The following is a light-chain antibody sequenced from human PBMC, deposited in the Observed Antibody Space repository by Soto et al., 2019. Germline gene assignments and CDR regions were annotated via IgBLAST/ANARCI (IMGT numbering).Light chain of an antibody. CDR1: QGISNY. CDR3: QNYNSGPRT. Sequence: DIQMTQSPSSLSASVGDRVTITCRASQGISNYLAWYQQKPGQVPKLLIYAASTFQSGVPSRFSGSGSGTDFTLTISSLQPDDVSTYYCQNYNSGPRTFGQGTKVEIK. CDR2: AAS. J-gene: IGKJ1*01. V-gene: IGKV1-27*01.